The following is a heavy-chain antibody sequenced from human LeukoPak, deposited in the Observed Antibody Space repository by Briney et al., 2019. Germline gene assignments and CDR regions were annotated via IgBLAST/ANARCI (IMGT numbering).Heavy chain of an antibody. V-gene: IGHV3-23*01. D-gene: IGHD2/OR15-2a*01. Sequence: GGSLRLSCTASGFTFSSYAMSWVRQAPGKGLEWVSAISGSGGSTYYADSVKGRFTISRDMSKSTLYLQMNSLGAEDTAVYFCAKASSSTTCRHFDYWGQGTLVTVSS. CDR3: AKASSSTTCRHFDY. CDR2: ISGSGGST. J-gene: IGHJ4*02. CDR1: GFTFSSYA.